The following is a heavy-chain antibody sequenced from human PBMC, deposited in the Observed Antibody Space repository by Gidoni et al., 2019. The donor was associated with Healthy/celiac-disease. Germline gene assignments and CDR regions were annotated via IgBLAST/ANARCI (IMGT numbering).Heavy chain of an antibody. V-gene: IGHV3-33*01. D-gene: IGHD6-13*01. CDR3: ARESVGYSSSSNSLYFDY. Sequence: QVQLVESGGGVVQPGWSLRLSCAASGFPFSSDRMHWVRQAPGKGLEWVAVIWYDGSNKYYADSVKGRFTISRDNSKNTLYLQVNSLRAEDTAVYYCARESVGYSSSSNSLYFDYWGQGTLVTVSS. CDR2: IWYDGSNK. CDR1: GFPFSSDR. J-gene: IGHJ4*02.